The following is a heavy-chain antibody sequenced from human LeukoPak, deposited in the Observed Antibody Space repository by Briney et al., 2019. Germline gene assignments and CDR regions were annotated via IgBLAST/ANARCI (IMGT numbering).Heavy chain of an antibody. V-gene: IGHV1-18*01. J-gene: IGHJ4*02. D-gene: IGHD3-3*01. Sequence: AASVKVSCKASGGTFSSYAISWVRQAPGQGLEWMGWINPNSGGTNYAQKLQGRVTMTTDTSTSTAYMELRSLRSDDTAVYYCARDVPGYDFWSGSNLDYWGQGTLVTVSS. CDR2: INPNSGGT. CDR3: ARDVPGYDFWSGSNLDY. CDR1: GGTFSSYA.